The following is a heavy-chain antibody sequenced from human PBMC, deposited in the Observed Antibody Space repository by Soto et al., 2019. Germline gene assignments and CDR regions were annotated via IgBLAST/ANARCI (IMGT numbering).Heavy chain of an antibody. Sequence: GRSLKISCKGSGYSFTTYWIGWVRQMPGEGLEWMGIIFPGDSDTRYSPSFRGRVTISADKSINTAYLQWSSLEASDTAMYYCARPPTGRSGYNYLDYWGQGTLVTVSS. CDR1: GYSFTTYW. V-gene: IGHV5-51*03. D-gene: IGHD5-12*01. CDR3: ARPPTGRSGYNYLDY. CDR2: IFPGDSDT. J-gene: IGHJ4*02.